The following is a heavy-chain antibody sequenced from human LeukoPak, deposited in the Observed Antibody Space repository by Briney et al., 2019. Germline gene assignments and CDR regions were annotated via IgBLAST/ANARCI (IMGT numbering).Heavy chain of an antibody. CDR1: GYTFTSYD. J-gene: IGHJ3*02. CDR3: ARWDYYDSRTFDI. Sequence: ASVKVSCKASGYTFTSYDINWVRQATGQGLEWMGWMSPNSGNTGYAQKFQGRVTMTRNTSISTAYMELRSLRSDDTAVYYCARWDYYDSRTFDIWGQGTMVTVS. CDR2: MSPNSGNT. D-gene: IGHD3-22*01. V-gene: IGHV1-8*01.